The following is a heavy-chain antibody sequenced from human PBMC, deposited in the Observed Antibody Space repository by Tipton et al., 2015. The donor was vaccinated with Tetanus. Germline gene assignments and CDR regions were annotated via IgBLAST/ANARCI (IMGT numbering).Heavy chain of an antibody. J-gene: IGHJ5*02. D-gene: IGHD2/OR15-2a*01. CDR1: GGSFSGYY. Sequence: TLSLTCAVYGGSFSGYYWTWIRQPPGKGLEWIGEINHNGSTNYNPSLKSRVTISVDTPKNQISLRLTSVASADTAVYYCARHSSWFDPWGQGTLVTVSS. V-gene: IGHV4-34*01. CDR3: ARHSSWFDP. CDR2: INHNGST.